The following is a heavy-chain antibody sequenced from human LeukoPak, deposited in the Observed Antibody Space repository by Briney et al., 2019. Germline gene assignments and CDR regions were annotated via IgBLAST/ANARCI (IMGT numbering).Heavy chain of an antibody. CDR1: GGTCSSYA. Sequence: ASVKVSCKASGGTCSSYAISWVRQAPGQGLEWMGGIIPIFGTANYAQKFQGRVTITADESTSTAYMELSSLRSEDTAVYYCARDPGIAAPEDFQHWGQGTLVTVSS. J-gene: IGHJ1*01. CDR2: IIPIFGTA. CDR3: ARDPGIAAPEDFQH. D-gene: IGHD6-13*01. V-gene: IGHV1-69*13.